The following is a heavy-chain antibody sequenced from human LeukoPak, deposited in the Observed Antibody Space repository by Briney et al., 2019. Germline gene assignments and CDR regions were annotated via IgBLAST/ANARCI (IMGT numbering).Heavy chain of an antibody. V-gene: IGHV3-30*04. D-gene: IGHD6-19*01. J-gene: IGHJ4*02. CDR1: GFTFDTYA. CDR3: PREPPFGSGWSQNFFDY. CDR2: ISYDGGNI. Sequence: PGGSLRLSCAPSGFTFDTYAMHWVRQAPGKGLEWVALISYDGGNIYYADSVRGRFTISRDNYKNMLYLQMNSLRQEDTAVYYCPREPPFGSGWSQNFFDYWGQGTLVTVSS.